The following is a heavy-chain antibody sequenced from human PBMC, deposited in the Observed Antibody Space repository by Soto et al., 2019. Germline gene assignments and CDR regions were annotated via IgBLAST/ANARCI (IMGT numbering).Heavy chain of an antibody. Sequence: QVQLVQSGPEVRKPGASVRLSCATSGYNFNQYYIHWVRQAPGQGLEWMGIINLRGGTKEYAHKFRGRVTVTGDTSTRTAYMELSSLRSEDTAVYFCARGPDDSDVPRWDHWGQGTLITVSS. D-gene: IGHD4-17*01. CDR1: GYNFNQYY. CDR3: ARGPDDSDVPRWDH. J-gene: IGHJ4*02. CDR2: INLRGGTK. V-gene: IGHV1-46*02.